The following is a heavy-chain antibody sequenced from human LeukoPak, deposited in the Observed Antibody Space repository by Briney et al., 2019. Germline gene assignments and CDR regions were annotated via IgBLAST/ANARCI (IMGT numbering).Heavy chain of an antibody. J-gene: IGHJ4*02. CDR3: ATSGWYLLPGVY. D-gene: IGHD6-19*01. Sequence: PSETLSLTCTVSGGPISSSSYYWGWIRQPPGKGLEWIGSIYYSGSTYYNPSLKSRLTISVDTSKNQFSLKLSSVTAADTAVYYCATSGWYLLPGVYWGQGTLVTVSS. CDR2: IYYSGST. V-gene: IGHV4-39*01. CDR1: GGPISSSSYY.